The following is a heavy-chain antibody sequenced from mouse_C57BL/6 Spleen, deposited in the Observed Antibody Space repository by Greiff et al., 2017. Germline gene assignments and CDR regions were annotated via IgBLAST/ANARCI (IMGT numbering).Heavy chain of an antibody. D-gene: IGHD3-2*02. V-gene: IGHV1-53*01. Sequence: QVQLKQPGTELVKPGASVKLSCKASGYTFTSYWMHWVKQRPGQGLEWIGNINPSNGGTNYNEKFKSKATLTVDKSSSTAYMQLSSLTSEDSAVYYCARSQLRLLHAMDYWGQGTSGTVSS. J-gene: IGHJ4*01. CDR1: GYTFTSYW. CDR2: INPSNGGT. CDR3: ARSQLRLLHAMDY.